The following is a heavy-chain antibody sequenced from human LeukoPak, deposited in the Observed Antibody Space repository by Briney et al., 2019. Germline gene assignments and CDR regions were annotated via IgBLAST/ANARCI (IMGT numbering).Heavy chain of an antibody. D-gene: IGHD1-1*01. CDR1: GYTFTSYA. V-gene: IGHV1-3*04. Sequence: GASVKVSCKASGYTFTSYAMHWVRQAPGQRPEWLAWMNTCDGNTKYSQKFQGRLTISSDTPTSTVFMELRSLRSEDSAIYYCARDRSTGPWPEVYDLWGQGTMVSVS. CDR2: MNTCDGNT. CDR3: ARDRSTGPWPEVYDL. J-gene: IGHJ3*01.